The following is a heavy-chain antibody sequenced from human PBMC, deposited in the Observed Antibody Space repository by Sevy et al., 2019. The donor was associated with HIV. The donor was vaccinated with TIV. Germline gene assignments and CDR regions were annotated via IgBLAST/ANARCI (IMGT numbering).Heavy chain of an antibody. CDR3: VRGPNCGVGGSQQISPYCLDV. V-gene: IGHV3-72*01. CDR1: GFTFSDHY. Sequence: GGSLRLSCAASGFTFSDHYVDWVRQAPGKGLEWIGRIRNRPNSYTTEYAGSVEGRFTISRDDSRNSLYLQMNSLKTEDSAVYYCVRGPNCGVGGSQQISPYCLDVWGKGATVTVSS. D-gene: IGHD2-15*01. CDR2: IRNRPNSYTT. J-gene: IGHJ6*03.